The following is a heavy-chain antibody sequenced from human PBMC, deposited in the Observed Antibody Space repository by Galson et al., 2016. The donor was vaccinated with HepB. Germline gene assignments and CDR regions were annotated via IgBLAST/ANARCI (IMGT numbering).Heavy chain of an antibody. CDR3: AKGRWDFDS. CDR1: GFTFSTYN. CDR2: ISTNGATI. V-gene: IGHV3-48*01. Sequence: SLRLSCAASGFTFSTYNMNWVRLAPGKGLESISYISTNGATIHYADSVKGRVTISRDNSKNTLYLQMHSLRGEDTAVYYCAKGRWDFDSWGQGTLVTVSS. J-gene: IGHJ4*02. D-gene: IGHD5-24*01.